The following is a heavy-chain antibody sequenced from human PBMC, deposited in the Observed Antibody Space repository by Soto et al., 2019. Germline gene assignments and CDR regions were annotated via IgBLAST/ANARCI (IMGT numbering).Heavy chain of an antibody. V-gene: IGHV1-3*01. CDR2: INAGNGNT. Sequence: QVQLVQSGAEVKKPGASVKVSCKASGYTFTSYAMHWVRQAPGQRLEWMGWINAGNGNTKYSQKFQGRVTITRDTSASTADMELSSRRSEDTAVYYCARAFPIDYWGQGTLVTVSS. J-gene: IGHJ4*02. CDR1: GYTFTSYA. CDR3: ARAFPIDY.